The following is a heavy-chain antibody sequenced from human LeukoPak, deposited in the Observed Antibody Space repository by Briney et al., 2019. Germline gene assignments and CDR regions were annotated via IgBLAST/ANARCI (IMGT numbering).Heavy chain of an antibody. CDR3: ATESSRSSAF. J-gene: IGHJ4*02. V-gene: IGHV3-48*01. CDR2: ISSSSSSI. D-gene: IGHD6-6*01. Sequence: GGSLRLSCAASGFAFSSYSMKWVRQAPGKGLEWVSQISSSSSSISYADSVKGRFTISRDDGKNSLYLQMNSLRAEDTAVYYCATESSRSSAFWGQGTLVTVSS. CDR1: GFAFSSYS.